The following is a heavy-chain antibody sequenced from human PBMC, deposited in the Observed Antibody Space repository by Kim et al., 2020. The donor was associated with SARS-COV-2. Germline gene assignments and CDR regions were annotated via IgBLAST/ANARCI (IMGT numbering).Heavy chain of an antibody. J-gene: IGHJ6*02. CDR3: AAFGEDGMDV. D-gene: IGHD3-10*01. V-gene: IGHV3-48*01. CDR2: RTK. Sequence: RTKYYADAVKSRFTISSDNAKNSLYLQMNSVGAEDTAVYYCAAFGEDGMDVWGQGTTVTVSS.